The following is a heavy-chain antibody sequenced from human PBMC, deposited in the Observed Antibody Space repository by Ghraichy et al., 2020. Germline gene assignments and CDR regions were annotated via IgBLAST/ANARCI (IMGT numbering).Heavy chain of an antibody. CDR2: ILYDGSIK. D-gene: IGHD3-22*01. V-gene: IGHV3-30*18. Sequence: GGSLRLSCAASGFTFSSYGMHWVRQAPGKGLEWVAVILYDGSIKYYADSVKGLFTISRDNSKNTLYLQMNNLRAEDTAVYYCAKSSYYDSSGYYLAYYYGMDVWGQGTTVTVSS. CDR3: AKSSYYDSSGYYLAYYYGMDV. J-gene: IGHJ6*02. CDR1: GFTFSSYG.